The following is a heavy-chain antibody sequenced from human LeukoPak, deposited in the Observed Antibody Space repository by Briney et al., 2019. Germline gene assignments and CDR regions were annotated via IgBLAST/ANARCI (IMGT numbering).Heavy chain of an antibody. CDR1: GGSISSSSYY. Sequence: SETLSLTCTVSGGSISSSSYYWGWIRQPPGKGLEWIGSIYYSGSTYYNPSLKSRVTISVDTSKNQFYLKLSSVTAADTAVYYCARLKIRDGAYYYDFWSGYHYYFDYWGQGTLVTVSS. V-gene: IGHV4-39*01. D-gene: IGHD3-3*01. CDR3: ARLKIRDGAYYYDFWSGYHYYFDY. J-gene: IGHJ4*02. CDR2: IYYSGST.